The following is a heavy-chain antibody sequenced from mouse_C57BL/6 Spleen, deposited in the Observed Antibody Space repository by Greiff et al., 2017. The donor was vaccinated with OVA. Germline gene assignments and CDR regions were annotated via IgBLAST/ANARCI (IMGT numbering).Heavy chain of an antibody. CDR3: ARWGAEFAY. Sequence: QVQLQQSGAELVKPGASVKLSCKASGYTFTSYWMQWVKQRPGQGLEWIGEIDPSDSYTNYNQKFKGKATLTLDTSSSTAYMQRSSLTAEDSAVYYCARWGAEFAYWGQGTLVTVSA. J-gene: IGHJ3*01. CDR2: IDPSDSYT. CDR1: GYTFTSYW. V-gene: IGHV1-50*01.